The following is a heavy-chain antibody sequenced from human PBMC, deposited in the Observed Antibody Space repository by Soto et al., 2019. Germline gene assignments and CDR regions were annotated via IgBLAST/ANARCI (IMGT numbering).Heavy chain of an antibody. Sequence: GESLKISCKGSGYSFTSYWIGWVRQMPGKGLEWMGIIYPGHSDTRYSPSFQGQVTISADKSISTAYLQWSSLKASDTAMYYCARRGSYDFWSGYPSGDYYYGMDVWGQGTTVTVSS. CDR3: ARRGSYDFWSGYPSGDYYYGMDV. V-gene: IGHV5-51*01. CDR1: GYSFTSYW. J-gene: IGHJ6*02. CDR2: IYPGHSDT. D-gene: IGHD3-3*01.